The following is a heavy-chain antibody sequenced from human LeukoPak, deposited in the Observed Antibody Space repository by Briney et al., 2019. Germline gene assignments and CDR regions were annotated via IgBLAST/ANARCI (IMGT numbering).Heavy chain of an antibody. D-gene: IGHD3-22*01. Sequence: GASVKASCKASGYTFTSYRISWVRQAPGQGLEWMGWISAYNGNTNYAQKLQGRVTMTTDTSTSTAYMELRSLGSDDTAVYYCARVSFVTMIVVVISTEEFDYWGQGTLVTLSS. CDR3: ARVSFVTMIVVVISTEEFDY. J-gene: IGHJ4*02. CDR1: GYTFTSYR. V-gene: IGHV1-18*01. CDR2: ISAYNGNT.